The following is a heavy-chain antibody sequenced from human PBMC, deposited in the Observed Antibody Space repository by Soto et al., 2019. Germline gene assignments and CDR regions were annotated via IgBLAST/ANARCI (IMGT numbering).Heavy chain of an antibody. Sequence: QVQLVQSGAEVKKPGSSVKVSCKASGGTFSSYTISWVRQAPGQGLEWMGRIIPILGIANYAQKFQGRVTITADKSTSTAYMELSSLRAEDTAVYYCARDFRVAAAGSDDDFHFAYWGQGTLVTVSS. D-gene: IGHD6-13*01. V-gene: IGHV1-69*08. CDR2: IIPILGIA. J-gene: IGHJ4*02. CDR3: ARDFRVAAAGSDDDFHFAY. CDR1: GGTFSSYT.